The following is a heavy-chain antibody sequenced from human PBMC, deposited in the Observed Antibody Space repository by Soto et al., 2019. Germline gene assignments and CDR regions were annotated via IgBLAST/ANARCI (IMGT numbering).Heavy chain of an antibody. D-gene: IGHD2-15*01. CDR1: GDSISSNY. Sequence: PSETLSLTCTVSGDSISSNYWSWIRQPPGSGLVWIGSISYSGTTNYNPSLKGRVTMSVDTSKNQFSLKLSSVTAADTAVYYCARDNPRYCSGGSCYHYYYYGMDVWGQGTTVTVSS. J-gene: IGHJ6*02. V-gene: IGHV4-59*12. CDR3: ARDNPRYCSGGSCYHYYYYGMDV. CDR2: ISYSGTT.